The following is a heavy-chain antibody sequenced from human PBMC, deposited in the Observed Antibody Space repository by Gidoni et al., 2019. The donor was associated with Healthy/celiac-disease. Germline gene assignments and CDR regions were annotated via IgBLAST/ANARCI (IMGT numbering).Heavy chain of an antibody. D-gene: IGHD2-21*02. CDR3: ARDRTVVTHFDY. Sequence: QVQLQESGPGLVKPSETLSLTCAVSGYSISSGYYWGWIRQPPGKGLEWIGSIYHSGSTYYNPSLKSRVTISVDTSKNQFSLKLSSVTAADTAVYYCARDRTVVTHFDYWGQGTLVTVSS. V-gene: IGHV4-38-2*02. CDR2: IYHSGST. CDR1: GYSISSGYY. J-gene: IGHJ4*02.